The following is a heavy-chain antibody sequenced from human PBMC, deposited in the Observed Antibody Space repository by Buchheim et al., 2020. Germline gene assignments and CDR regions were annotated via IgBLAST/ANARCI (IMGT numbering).Heavy chain of an antibody. J-gene: IGHJ6*02. CDR2: INHSGST. Sequence: QVQLQQWGAGLLKPSETLSLTCAVYGGSFSGYYWSWIRQPPGKGLEWIGEINHSGSTNYNPSLKSRVTISVDTSKNQFSLKLSSVTAADTAVYYCARGGYCSGGSCYFKVYYYGMDVWGQGTT. V-gene: IGHV4-34*01. CDR3: ARGGYCSGGSCYFKVYYYGMDV. D-gene: IGHD2-15*01. CDR1: GGSFSGYY.